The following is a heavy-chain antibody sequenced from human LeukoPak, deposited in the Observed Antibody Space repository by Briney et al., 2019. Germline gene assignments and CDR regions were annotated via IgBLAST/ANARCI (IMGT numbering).Heavy chain of an antibody. CDR2: ISSSGSTI. Sequence: GGSLRLSCAASGFAFSDYYMSWIRQAPGKGLEWVSYISSSGSTIYYADSVKGRFTISRDNAKNSLYLQMNSLRAEDTAVYYCARSYGDYAYYGMDVWGQGTTVTVSS. CDR1: GFAFSDYY. J-gene: IGHJ6*02. V-gene: IGHV3-11*04. CDR3: ARSYGDYAYYGMDV. D-gene: IGHD4-17*01.